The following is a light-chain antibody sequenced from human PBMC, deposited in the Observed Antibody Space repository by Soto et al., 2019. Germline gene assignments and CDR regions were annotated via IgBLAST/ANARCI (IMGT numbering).Light chain of an antibody. V-gene: IGLV2-14*03. CDR2: EVS. CDR1: SSDVGAYDF. CDR3: SSYTTRSTRV. J-gene: IGLJ1*01. Sequence: QSVRAQPASVSGAPGQALTISCTGTSSDVGAYDFVSWYQQHPDKAPKLMIYEVSNRPSGVSYRFSGSKSVNTATLTISGLQAEDEADYYCSSYTTRSTRVFGTGTKVTVL.